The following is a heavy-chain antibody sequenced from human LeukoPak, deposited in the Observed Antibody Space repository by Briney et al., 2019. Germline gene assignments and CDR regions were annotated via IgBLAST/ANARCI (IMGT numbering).Heavy chain of an antibody. CDR2: IYTSGST. Sequence: SETLSLTCTVSGGSINIYYWSWIRQPAGKGLEWIGRIYTSGSTNYNPSLKTRVTMSVDTSKNQFSLKLSSVTAADTAVYYCARRQMVRGVIRSNRKNNWFDPWGQGTLVTVSS. V-gene: IGHV4-4*07. J-gene: IGHJ5*02. D-gene: IGHD3-10*01. CDR3: ARRQMVRGVIRSNRKNNWFDP. CDR1: GGSINIYY.